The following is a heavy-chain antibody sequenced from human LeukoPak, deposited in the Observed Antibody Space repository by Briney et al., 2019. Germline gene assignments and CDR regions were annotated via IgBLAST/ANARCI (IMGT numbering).Heavy chain of an antibody. CDR3: ARVAMIVAKPYDN. CDR2: ISSSGSTI. D-gene: IGHD3-22*01. Sequence: PGGSLRLSCAASGFTFSSYEMNWVRQVPGKGLEWVSYISSSGSTIYYADSVKGRFTISRDSAKNALYLQMNSLRAEDTAVYYCARVAMIVAKPYDNWGQGTLVTVSS. CDR1: GFTFSSYE. J-gene: IGHJ4*02. V-gene: IGHV3-48*03.